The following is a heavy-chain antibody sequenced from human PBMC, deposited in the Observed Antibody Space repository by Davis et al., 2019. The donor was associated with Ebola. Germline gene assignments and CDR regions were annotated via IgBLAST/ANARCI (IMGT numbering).Heavy chain of an antibody. Sequence: GESLKISCKGSGYSFTSYWIGWVRQMPGKGLEWMGIIYPGDSDTRYSPSFQGQVTISADKSINTAYLQWSSLRASDTAFYYCARHVGSYVSGNYYFSHFVSWGQGTLVTVSS. D-gene: IGHD3-10*01. CDR2: IYPGDSDT. CDR3: ARHVGSYVSGNYYFSHFVS. J-gene: IGHJ4*02. V-gene: IGHV5-51*01. CDR1: GYSFTSYW.